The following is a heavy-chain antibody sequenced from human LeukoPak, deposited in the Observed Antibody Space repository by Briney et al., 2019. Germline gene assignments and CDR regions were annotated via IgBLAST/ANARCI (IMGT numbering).Heavy chain of an antibody. CDR2: INQSGRT. D-gene: IGHD6-6*01. CDR1: GGSFRNYY. V-gene: IGHV4-34*01. CDR3: AVRDGHSTSSGDT. J-gene: IGHJ5*02. Sequence: SETLSLTCGFYGGSFRNYYWSCIRQSPGKGLEWIGEINQSGRTNYNPSLKTRLTISVDTAKNLFSLNPTSVTAADTATYYCAVRDGHSTSSGDTWGQGTLVTVSS.